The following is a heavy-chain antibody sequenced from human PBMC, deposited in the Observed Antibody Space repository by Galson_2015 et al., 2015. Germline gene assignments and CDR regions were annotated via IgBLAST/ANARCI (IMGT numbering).Heavy chain of an antibody. J-gene: IGHJ5*02. CDR3: ASAFWSGYEGWFDP. CDR2: IYSGGST. Sequence: SLRLSCAASGFTVSSNYMSWVRQAPGKGLEWVSVIYSGGSTYYADSVKGRFTISRDNSKNTLYLQMNSLRAEDTAVCYCASAFWSGYEGWFDPWGQGTLVTVSS. D-gene: IGHD3-3*01. V-gene: IGHV3-53*01. CDR1: GFTVSSNY.